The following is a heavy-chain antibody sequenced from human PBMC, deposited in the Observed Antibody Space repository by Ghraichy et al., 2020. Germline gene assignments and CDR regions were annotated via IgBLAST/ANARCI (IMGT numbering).Heavy chain of an antibody. CDR1: GGTFSSYT. Sequence: SVKVSCKASGGTFSSYTISWVRQAPGQGLEWMGRIIPILGIANYAQKFQGRVTITADKSTSTAYMELSSLRSEDTAVYYCARDPHGGAFDIWGQGTMVTVSS. CDR2: IIPILGIA. J-gene: IGHJ3*02. CDR3: ARDPHGGAFDI. D-gene: IGHD3-10*01. V-gene: IGHV1-69*04.